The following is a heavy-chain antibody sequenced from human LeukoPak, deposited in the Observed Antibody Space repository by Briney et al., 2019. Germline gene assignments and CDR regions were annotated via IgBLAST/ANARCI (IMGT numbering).Heavy chain of an antibody. CDR3: ARGGYYFDF. CDR2: IYYSGST. CDR1: GGSVSSGSYY. V-gene: IGHV4-61*01. J-gene: IGHJ4*02. D-gene: IGHD3-16*01. Sequence: SETLSLTCTVSGGSVSSGSYYWSWIRQPPGKGLEWIGYIYYSGSTNYNPSLKSRVTISVDTSKNQFSLKLSSVTAADTSVYYCARGGYYFDFWGQGTLVTVSS.